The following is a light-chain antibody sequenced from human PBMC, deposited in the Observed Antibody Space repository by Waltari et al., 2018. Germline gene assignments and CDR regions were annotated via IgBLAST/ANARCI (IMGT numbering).Light chain of an antibody. CDR3: SSYASSGTLV. CDR2: EVN. CDR1: SSDVGGYIF. Sequence: GTSSDVGGYIFASWYQVHPGKVPKLIIYEVNRRPSGVSNRFSGSKSGNTASLTISGLQAEDEADFYCSSYASSGTLVFGSGTKVTVL. J-gene: IGLJ1*01. V-gene: IGLV2-14*01.